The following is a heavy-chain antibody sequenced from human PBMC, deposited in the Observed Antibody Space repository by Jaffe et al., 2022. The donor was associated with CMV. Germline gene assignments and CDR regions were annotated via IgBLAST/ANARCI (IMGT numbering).Heavy chain of an antibody. J-gene: IGHJ6*03. D-gene: IGHD3-22*01. CDR2: IWYDGSNK. Sequence: QVQLVESGGGVVQPGRSLRLSCAASGFTFSSYGMHWVRQAPGKGLEWVAVIWYDGSNKYYADSVKGRFTISRDNSKNTLYLQMNSLRAEDTAVYYCARDGHYYDSSGYYPYYYYYYMDVWGKGTTVTVSS. CDR1: GFTFSSYG. CDR3: ARDGHYYDSSGYYPYYYYYYMDV. V-gene: IGHV3-33*08.